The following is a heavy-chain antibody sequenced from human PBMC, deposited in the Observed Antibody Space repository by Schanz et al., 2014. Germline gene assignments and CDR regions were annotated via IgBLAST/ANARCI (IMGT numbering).Heavy chain of an antibody. J-gene: IGHJ4*02. Sequence: EVQLVESGGGLVQPGGSLRLSCAASGITFSSHSFNWVRQVPGKGLVWVSRIKSDGSSTSYADSVKGRFTISRDNSMNTRYLQMNSLRAEDTAVYYCARIGGSVFDYWGQGTLLTVSS. CDR2: IKSDGSST. V-gene: IGHV3-74*01. CDR1: GITFSSHS. CDR3: ARIGGSVFDY. D-gene: IGHD3-10*01.